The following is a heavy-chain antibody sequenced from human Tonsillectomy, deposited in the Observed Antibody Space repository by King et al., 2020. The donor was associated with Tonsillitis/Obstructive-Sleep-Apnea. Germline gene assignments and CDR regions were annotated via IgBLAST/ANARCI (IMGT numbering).Heavy chain of an antibody. Sequence: QLQESGPGLVKPSETLSLTCTVSGGSVSSSDYYWGWIRQPPGKGLEWIGTIYYDGTTYYNPPLKSRVTISVAPSKNQFSLNLNSVTAADTAVYYCARYTHDRSWGDYFYYMYVWGTGTSFTVSS. D-gene: IGHD3-16*01. CDR3: ARYTHDRSWGDYFYYMYV. J-gene: IGHJ6*03. CDR1: GGSVSSSDYY. V-gene: IGHV4-39*01. CDR2: IYYDGTT.